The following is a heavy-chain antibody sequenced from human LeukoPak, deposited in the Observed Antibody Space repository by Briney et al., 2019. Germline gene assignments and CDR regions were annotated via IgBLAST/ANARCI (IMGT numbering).Heavy chain of an antibody. V-gene: IGHV3-11*01. CDR2: ISSSGSTI. J-gene: IGHJ6*02. Sequence: GGSLRLSCAASGFTFSDYYMSWIRQAPGKGLEWVSYISSSGSTIYYADSVKGRFTISRDNAKNSLYLQMNSLRAEDTAVYYCAREGTPSYYYDSSGYYYYYYYGMDVWGQGTTVTVSS. CDR1: GFTFSDYY. D-gene: IGHD3-22*01. CDR3: AREGTPSYYYDSSGYYYYYYYGMDV.